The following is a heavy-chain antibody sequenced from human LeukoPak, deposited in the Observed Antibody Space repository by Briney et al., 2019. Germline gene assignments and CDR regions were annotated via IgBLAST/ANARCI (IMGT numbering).Heavy chain of an antibody. V-gene: IGHV4-59*07. J-gene: IGHJ4*02. Sequence: SDPLSLTCTVSGGSISSYYWSWIRQPPGKGLEWIGYIYYSGSTNYNPSLKSRVAISVDTSKNRFSLKLSSVTAADTAVYYCARGPSDGYGGNSDYWGQGTLVTVSS. CDR1: GGSISSYY. CDR2: IYYSGST. D-gene: IGHD4-23*01. CDR3: ARGPSDGYGGNSDY.